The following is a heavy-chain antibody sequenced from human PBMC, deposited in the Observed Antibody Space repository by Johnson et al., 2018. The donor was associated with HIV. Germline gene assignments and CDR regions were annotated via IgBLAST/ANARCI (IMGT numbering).Heavy chain of an antibody. Sequence: QVQLVESGGGVVQPGGSLRLSCAASGFTFSSYGMHWVRQAPGKGLEWVAFIQYDESNKRYADSVKGRFTISRDNSKNTLYLQMNSLRAEDTAVYYCARAEGDGYKRSGRSAFDIWGQGTMVTVSS. J-gene: IGHJ3*02. CDR1: GFTFSSYG. D-gene: IGHD5-24*01. CDR3: ARAEGDGYKRSGRSAFDI. CDR2: IQYDESNK. V-gene: IGHV3-30*02.